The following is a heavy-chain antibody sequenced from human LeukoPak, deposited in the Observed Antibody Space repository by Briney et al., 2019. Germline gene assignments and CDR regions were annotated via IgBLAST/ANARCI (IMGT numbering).Heavy chain of an antibody. D-gene: IGHD2-2*01. V-gene: IGHV1-18*01. CDR2: ISAYNGHT. CDR1: GYTFTSYG. J-gene: IGHJ4*02. CDR3: ARDSKKYCSSTSCSHNKYFDY. Sequence: ASVKVSCKASGYTFTSYGISWVRQAPGQGLEWMGWISAYNGHTNYAQKLQGRVTMTTDTSTSTAYMELRSLRSDDTAVYYCARDSKKYCSSTSCSHNKYFDYWGQGTLVTVSS.